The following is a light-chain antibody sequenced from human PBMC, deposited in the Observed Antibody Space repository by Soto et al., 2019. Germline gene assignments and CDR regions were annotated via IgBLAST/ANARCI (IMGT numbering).Light chain of an antibody. Sequence: QSALTQPASVSGSPGQSITISCTGTTSDVGTYNLVSWYQQHPGKAPKVVIYEVDKRPSGVSNRFSGSKSGNTASLTISGLQSEDEADYYCCSHAGSRARCVFGGGTKLTVL. CDR1: TSDVGTYNL. CDR3: CSHAGSRARCV. CDR2: EVD. J-gene: IGLJ3*02. V-gene: IGLV2-23*02.